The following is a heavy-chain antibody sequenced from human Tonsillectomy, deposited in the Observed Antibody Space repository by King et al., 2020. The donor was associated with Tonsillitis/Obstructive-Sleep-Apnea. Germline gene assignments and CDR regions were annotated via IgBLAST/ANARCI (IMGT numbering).Heavy chain of an antibody. CDR1: GASITTGGYY. D-gene: IGHD1-26*01. J-gene: IGHJ6*03. CDR2: IYYSGNT. Sequence: VQLQESGPGLVKPSQTLSLTCTVSGASITTGGYYWSWLRQHPGKGLEWIGYIYYSGNTYLNPSLKSRVSISEDTSKNQFTLKLRSVTAADTAVYYCARGESFGWENKFYYYMDVWGKGAPVTVSS. V-gene: IGHV4-31*03. CDR3: ARGESFGWENKFYYYMDV.